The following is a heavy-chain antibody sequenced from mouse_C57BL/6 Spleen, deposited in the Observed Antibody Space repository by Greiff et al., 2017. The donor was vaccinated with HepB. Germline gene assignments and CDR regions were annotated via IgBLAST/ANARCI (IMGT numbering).Heavy chain of an antibody. D-gene: IGHD2-4*01. Sequence: EVNLVESGGGLVKPGGSLKLSCAASGFTFSDYGMHWVRQAPEKGLEWVAYISSGSSTIYYADTVKGRFTISRDNAKNTLFLQMTSLRSEDTAMYYCARTGYYDYAWFAYWGQGTLVTVSA. CDR1: GFTFSDYG. CDR2: ISSGSSTI. J-gene: IGHJ3*01. CDR3: ARTGYYDYAWFAY. V-gene: IGHV5-17*01.